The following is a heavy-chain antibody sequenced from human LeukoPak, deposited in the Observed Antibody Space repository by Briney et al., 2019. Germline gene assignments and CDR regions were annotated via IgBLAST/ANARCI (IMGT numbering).Heavy chain of an antibody. V-gene: IGHV4-59*08. Sequence: SETLSLTCTVPGGSTSDNYWSWIRQPPGKGLERIGYILYSGSTNHNPSLQSRVTISVDTSKNPFSLELTSVTAADTAVYYCARHRGSGYENFFDYWGQGTLVTVSS. D-gene: IGHD3-3*01. CDR3: ARHRGSGYENFFDY. CDR2: ILYSGST. J-gene: IGHJ4*02. CDR1: GGSTSDNY.